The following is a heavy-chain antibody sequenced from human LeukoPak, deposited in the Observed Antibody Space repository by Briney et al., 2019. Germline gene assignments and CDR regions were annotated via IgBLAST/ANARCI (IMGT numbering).Heavy chain of an antibody. CDR3: AKAGHVLLWFGESLFGAFDI. Sequence: PGGSLRLPRAASGFTFDDYGMSWVRQAPGKGLEWVSAISGSGGSTYYADSVKGRFTISRDNSKNTLYLQMNSLRAEDTAVYYCAKAGHVLLWFGESLFGAFDIWGQGTMVTVSS. V-gene: IGHV3-23*01. CDR1: GFTFDDYG. J-gene: IGHJ3*02. D-gene: IGHD3-10*01. CDR2: ISGSGGST.